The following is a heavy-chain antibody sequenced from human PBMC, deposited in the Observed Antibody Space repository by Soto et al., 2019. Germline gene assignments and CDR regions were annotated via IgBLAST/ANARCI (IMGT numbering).Heavy chain of an antibody. D-gene: IGHD5-18*01. V-gene: IGHV4-30-4*08. CDR1: GGSIISGDYY. Sequence: PSEPLSLTCTVSGGSIISGDYYWSWIRQPPGKGLEWIGYIYYSGDTYYNPSLKSRVTISVDTSKNQFSLKLSSVTAADTAVYYCARDRRVGYSYGIFDYWGQGTLVTVSS. J-gene: IGHJ4*02. CDR2: IYYSGDT. CDR3: ARDRRVGYSYGIFDY.